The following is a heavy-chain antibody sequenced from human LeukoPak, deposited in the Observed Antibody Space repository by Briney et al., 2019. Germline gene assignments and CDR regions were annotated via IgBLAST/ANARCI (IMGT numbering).Heavy chain of an antibody. CDR3: ARVRGYYDSSGPRDY. Sequence: ASVKVSCKASGYTFTSYGISWVRQAPGRGLEWMGWISAYNGNTNYAQKLQGRVTMTKDTSTSTAYMELRSLRSDDTAVYYCARVRGYYDSSGPRDYWGQGTLVTVSS. D-gene: IGHD3-22*01. V-gene: IGHV1-18*01. J-gene: IGHJ4*02. CDR2: ISAYNGNT. CDR1: GYTFTSYG.